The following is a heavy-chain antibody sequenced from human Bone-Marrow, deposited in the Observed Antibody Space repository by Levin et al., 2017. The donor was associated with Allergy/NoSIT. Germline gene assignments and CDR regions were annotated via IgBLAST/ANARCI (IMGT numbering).Heavy chain of an antibody. CDR3: ARALRAFDI. V-gene: IGHV7-4-1*01. Sequence: GESLKISCKASGYTFTSYAMNWVRQAPGQGLEWMGWINTNTGNPTYAQGFTGRFVFSLDTSVSTAYLQICSLKAEDTAVYYCARALRAFDIWGQGTMVTVSS. CDR2: INTNTGNP. J-gene: IGHJ3*02. CDR1: GYTFTSYA. D-gene: IGHD3-16*01.